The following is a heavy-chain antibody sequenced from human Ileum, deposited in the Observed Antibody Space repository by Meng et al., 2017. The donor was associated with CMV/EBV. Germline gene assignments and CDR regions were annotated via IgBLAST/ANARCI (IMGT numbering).Heavy chain of an antibody. D-gene: IGHD1-14*01. CDR1: DASFSDFY. CDR3: ARGQDNHKGGVH. CDR2: IHPSGST. J-gene: IGHJ4*02. V-gene: IGHV4-34*01. Sequence: WGAGMLKPSETLPLPCDVYDASFSDFYWSWTRHLPGKGLEWIGEIHPSGSTHYNPSLESRVSISVHMSNNQFSLKVSSVTAADTAVYYCARGQDNHKGGVHWGQGTLVTVSS.